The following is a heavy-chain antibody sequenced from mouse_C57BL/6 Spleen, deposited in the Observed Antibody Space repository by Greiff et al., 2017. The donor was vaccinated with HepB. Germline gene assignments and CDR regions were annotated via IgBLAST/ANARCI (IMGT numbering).Heavy chain of an antibody. J-gene: IGHJ1*03. CDR2: ISSGSSTI. CDR3: ARRGHDSNYWYFDV. D-gene: IGHD2-5*01. Sequence: EVNVVESGGGLVKPGGSLKLSCAASGFTFSDYGMHWVRQAPEKGLEWVAYISSGSSTIYYADTVKGRFTISRDNAKNTLFLQMTSLRSEDTAMYYCARRGHDSNYWYFDVWGTGTTVTVSS. CDR1: GFTFSDYG. V-gene: IGHV5-17*01.